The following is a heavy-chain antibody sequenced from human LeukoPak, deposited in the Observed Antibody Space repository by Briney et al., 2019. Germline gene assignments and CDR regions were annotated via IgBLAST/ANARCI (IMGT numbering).Heavy chain of an antibody. D-gene: IGHD1-26*01. CDR2: INPNNGAT. CDR1: GDTFTGYY. Sequence: GASVKVSCKASGDTFTGYYIHWVRQAPGQGLEWMGRINPNNGATNYAQKLQGRVTITGDTSISTAYMELSSLRSDDTAVYYCTRESGSYHGNDYWGRGTLVTVSS. CDR3: TRESGSYHGNDY. J-gene: IGHJ4*02. V-gene: IGHV1-2*06.